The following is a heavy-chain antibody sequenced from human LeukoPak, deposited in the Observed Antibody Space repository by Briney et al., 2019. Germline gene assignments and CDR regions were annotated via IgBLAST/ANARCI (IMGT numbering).Heavy chain of an antibody. Sequence: ASVKVSCKVSGYTLTELSMHWVRQAPGKGLEWMGGFDPEDGETIYAQKFQGRVTMTEDTSTDTAYMELSSLRSEDTAVYYCATGYGYSGSHYFDYWGQGTLVTVSS. CDR2: FDPEDGET. J-gene: IGHJ4*02. V-gene: IGHV1-24*01. CDR3: ATGYGYSGSHYFDY. D-gene: IGHD1-26*01. CDR1: GYTLTELS.